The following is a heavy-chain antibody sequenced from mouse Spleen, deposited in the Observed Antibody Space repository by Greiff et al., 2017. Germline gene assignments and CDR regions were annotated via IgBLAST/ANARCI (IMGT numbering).Heavy chain of an antibody. CDR1: GYAFSSSW. J-gene: IGHJ4*01. D-gene: IGHD3-3*01. CDR3: ARSGTGAMDY. CDR2: IYPGDGDT. V-gene: IGHV1-82*01. Sequence: VQVVESGPELVKPGASVKISCKASGYAFSSSWMNWVKQRPGKGLEWIGRIYPGDGDTNYNGKFKGKATLTADKSSSTAYMQLSSLTSEDSAVYFCARSGTGAMDYWGQGTSVTVSS.